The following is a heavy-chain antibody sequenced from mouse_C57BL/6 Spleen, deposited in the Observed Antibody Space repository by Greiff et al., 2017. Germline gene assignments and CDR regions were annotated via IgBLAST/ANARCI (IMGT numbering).Heavy chain of an antibody. Sequence: QVQLQQPGAELVKPGASVKMSCKASGYTFTSYWITWVKQRPGQGLEWIGDIYPGSGSTNYNEKFKSKATLTVDTSSSTAYMQLSSLTSEDSAVYYSAREGPYSNYDAYWYFDVWGTGTTVTVSS. CDR2: IYPGSGST. J-gene: IGHJ1*03. D-gene: IGHD2-5*01. CDR3: AREGPYSNYDAYWYFDV. V-gene: IGHV1-55*01. CDR1: GYTFTSYW.